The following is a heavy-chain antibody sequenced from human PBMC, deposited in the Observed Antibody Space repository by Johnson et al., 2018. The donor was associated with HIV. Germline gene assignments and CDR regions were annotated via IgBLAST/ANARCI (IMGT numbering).Heavy chain of an antibody. CDR3: ARRCSSSSCSHGAFDI. V-gene: IGHV3-23*04. CDR2: ISGGGGST. J-gene: IGHJ3*02. Sequence: VQLVESGGGLVKPGGSLRLSCAASGFTFSDYYMTWIRQAPGKGLEWVSGISGGGGSTYYADSVKGRFTISRDGSKNTLFLQMNSLRAEDTAVYYCARRCSSSSCSHGAFDIWGQGTVVTVSS. D-gene: IGHD2-2*01. CDR1: GFTFSDYY.